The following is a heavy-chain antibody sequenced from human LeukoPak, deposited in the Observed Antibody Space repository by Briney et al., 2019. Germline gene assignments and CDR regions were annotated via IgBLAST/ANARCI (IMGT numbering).Heavy chain of an antibody. CDR3: ARVPNRGDKFDP. Sequence: ASVKVSCKASGYSFTSHYMHWVRQAPGQGLEWMGLINPRGTSTIYAEKFQGRVTMTRDTSIGTAYMELSSLRSEDSAVYYCARVPNRGDKFDPWGQGTLVTVSS. J-gene: IGHJ5*02. V-gene: IGHV1-46*01. D-gene: IGHD4-17*01. CDR2: INPRGTST. CDR1: GYSFTSHY.